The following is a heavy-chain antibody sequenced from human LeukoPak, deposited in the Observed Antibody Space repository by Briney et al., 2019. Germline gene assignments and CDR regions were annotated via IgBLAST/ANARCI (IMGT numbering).Heavy chain of an antibody. J-gene: IGHJ1*01. CDR3: ATYEILAYFQH. D-gene: IGHD2/OR15-2a*01. CDR1: GYTFTSYD. Sequence: PWASVKVSCKASGYTFTSYDINWVRQATGQGLEWMGWMNPNSGNTGYAQKFQGRVTITRNTSISTAYMELSSLRSEDTAVYYCATYEILAYFQHWGQGTLVTVSS. CDR2: MNPNSGNT. V-gene: IGHV1-8*03.